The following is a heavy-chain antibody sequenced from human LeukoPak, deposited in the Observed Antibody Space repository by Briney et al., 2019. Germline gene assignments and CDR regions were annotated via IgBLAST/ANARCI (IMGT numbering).Heavy chain of an antibody. CDR3: ARMTHTKILYGYYYGMDV. J-gene: IGHJ6*02. V-gene: IGHV1-8*01. CDR1: GYTFTSYD. D-gene: IGHD2-8*01. Sequence: EASVKVSCKASGYTFTSYDINWVRQATGQVLGWMGWMNPNSGNTGYAQKFQGRVTMTRNTSISTAYMELSSLRSEDTAVYYCARMTHTKILYGYYYGMDVWGQGTTVTVSS. CDR2: MNPNSGNT.